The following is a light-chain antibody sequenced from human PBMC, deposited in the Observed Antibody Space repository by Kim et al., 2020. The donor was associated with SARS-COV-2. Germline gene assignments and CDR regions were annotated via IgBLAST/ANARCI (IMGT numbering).Light chain of an antibody. CDR2: SAF. Sequence: ASVGDRVTITCRASQHISSWLAWYQQKPGKVPKLLISSAFNLQSGVPSRFSGSGSGTDFTLTISSLQTEDFATYYCQQANDFPLTFGGGTKVDIK. CDR1: QHISSW. V-gene: IGKV1-12*01. CDR3: QQANDFPLT. J-gene: IGKJ4*01.